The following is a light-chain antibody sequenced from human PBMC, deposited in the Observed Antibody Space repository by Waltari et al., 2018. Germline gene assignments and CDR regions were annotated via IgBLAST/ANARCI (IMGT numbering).Light chain of an antibody. CDR1: SSNIRAGYA. V-gene: IGLV1-40*01. CDR3: QCYDSSLSGSV. CDR2: GNP. J-gene: IGLJ3*02. Sequence: SVLTHPPSVSGAPGQRVPTSCTGISSNIRAGYAVHRYPPLPGPAPKLLIYGNPNRPSGVPDRFSGSKSGTSASLAITGLQAEDEADYYCQCYDSSLSGSVFGGGTKLTVL.